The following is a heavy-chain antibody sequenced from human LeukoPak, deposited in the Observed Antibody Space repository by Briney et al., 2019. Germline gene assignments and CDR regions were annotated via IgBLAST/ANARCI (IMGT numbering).Heavy chain of an antibody. CDR1: GGSISSYY. J-gene: IGHJ4*02. CDR3: ARAEWELLLDY. D-gene: IGHD1-26*01. Sequence: SETLSLTCTVSGGSISSYYWSWIRQPPGKGLEWIGYIYYSGSTNYNPSLKSRVTISVDTSKNQFPLKLSSVTAADTAVYYCARAEWELLLDYWGQGTLVTVSS. V-gene: IGHV4-59*08. CDR2: IYYSGST.